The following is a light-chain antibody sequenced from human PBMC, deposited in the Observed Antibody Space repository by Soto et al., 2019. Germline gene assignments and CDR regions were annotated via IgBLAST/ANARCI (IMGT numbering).Light chain of an antibody. J-gene: IGKJ1*01. CDR1: QSVLYSSNNLNY. V-gene: IGKV4-1*01. Sequence: DIVLTQSPASLAVSLGERATINCKSSQSVLYSSNNLNYLAWYQQKPGQPPKLLIYWASTRQSGVPDRFSGSGSGTDFTLTISSLQAEDVAVYYCQEYYSSPRTFGQGTTVEIK. CDR3: QEYYSSPRT. CDR2: WAS.